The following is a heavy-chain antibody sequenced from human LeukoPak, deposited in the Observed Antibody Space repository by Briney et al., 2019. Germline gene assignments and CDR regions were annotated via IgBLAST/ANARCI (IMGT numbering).Heavy chain of an antibody. CDR2: TRNKANGYTT. Sequence: GGSLRLSCAASGFTLSDHYMDWVRQAPGKGLEWVGRTRNKANGYTTEYAASVKGRFIISRDDSKNSLYLQMNSLKTEDTAVYYCARNYYHSSGYYFDYWGQGTLVTVSS. J-gene: IGHJ4*02. CDR1: GFTLSDHY. CDR3: ARNYYHSSGYYFDY. V-gene: IGHV3-72*01. D-gene: IGHD3-22*01.